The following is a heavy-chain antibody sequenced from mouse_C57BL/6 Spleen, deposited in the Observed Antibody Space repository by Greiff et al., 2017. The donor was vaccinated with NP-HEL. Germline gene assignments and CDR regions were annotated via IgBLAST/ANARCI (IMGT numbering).Heavy chain of an antibody. CDR2: INYDGSST. V-gene: IGHV5-16*01. CDR1: GFTFSDYY. Sequence: EVMLVESEGGLVQPGSSMKLSCTASGFTFSDYYMAWVRQVPEKGLEWVANINYDGSSTYYLDSLKSRFIISRDNAKNILYLQMSSLKSEDTATYYCAREKLLLPGYFDVWGTGTTVTVSS. CDR3: AREKLLLPGYFDV. J-gene: IGHJ1*03. D-gene: IGHD1-1*02.